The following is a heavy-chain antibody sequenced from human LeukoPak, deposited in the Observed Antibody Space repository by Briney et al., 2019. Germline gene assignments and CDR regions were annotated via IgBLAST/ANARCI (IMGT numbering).Heavy chain of an antibody. J-gene: IGHJ3*02. D-gene: IGHD2-2*01. V-gene: IGHV3-21*01. CDR3: ARDGGLGYCSSTSCPAAFEI. CDR2: ISSSSSYI. Sequence: GGPLRLSCAASGFTFSSYSMNWVRQAPGKGLEWVSSISSSSSYIYYADSVKGRFTISRDNAKNSLYLQMNSLRAEDTAVYYCARDGGLGYCSSTSCPAAFEIWGEGTMVTVSS. CDR1: GFTFSSYS.